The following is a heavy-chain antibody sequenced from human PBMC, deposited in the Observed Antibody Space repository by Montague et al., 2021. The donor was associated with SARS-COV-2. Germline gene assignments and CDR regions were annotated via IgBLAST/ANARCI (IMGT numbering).Heavy chain of an antibody. D-gene: IGHD3-3*01. CDR2: IYYSGST. CDR1: GGSISSYY. Sequence: SETLSLTCTVSGGSISSYYWSWIRQPPGKGLEWIGYIYYSGSTNYNPSLKSRVTISVDTSKNQFSLKLSSVTAADTAGYYCARGVSYYDFWSGYDYGMDVWGQGTTVTVSS. J-gene: IGHJ6*02. CDR3: ARGVSYYDFWSGYDYGMDV. V-gene: IGHV4-59*01.